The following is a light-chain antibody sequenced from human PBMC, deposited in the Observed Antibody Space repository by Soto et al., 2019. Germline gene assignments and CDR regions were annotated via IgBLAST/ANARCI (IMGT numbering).Light chain of an antibody. V-gene: IGKV3-11*01. CDR3: QQRLNWPPIT. CDR1: QSVSRY. CDR2: DAS. J-gene: IGKJ5*01. Sequence: EIVLTQSPGTLSLSPGERATLSCRASQSVSRYLAWYQQKPGQAPRLLIYDASNRATGIPARFSGIGSGTDFTLTISSLEPEDFAVYYCQQRLNWPPITFGQGTRLEIK.